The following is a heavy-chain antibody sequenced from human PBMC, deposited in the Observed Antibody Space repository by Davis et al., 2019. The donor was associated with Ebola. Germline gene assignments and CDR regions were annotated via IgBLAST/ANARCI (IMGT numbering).Heavy chain of an antibody. CDR3: ARGSGSIAARRAYFQH. CDR2: IYHSGST. D-gene: IGHD6-6*01. Sequence: PSETLSLTCAVSGGSISSSNWWSWVRQPPGKGLEWIGEIYHSGSTNYNPSLKSRVTISVDTSKNQFSLKLSSVTAADTAVYYCARGSGSIAARRAYFQHWGQGTLVTGSS. V-gene: IGHV4-4*02. J-gene: IGHJ1*01. CDR1: GGSISSSNW.